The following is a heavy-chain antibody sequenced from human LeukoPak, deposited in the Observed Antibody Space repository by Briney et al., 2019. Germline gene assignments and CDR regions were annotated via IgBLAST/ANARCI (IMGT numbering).Heavy chain of an antibody. CDR1: GFTSSSYG. Sequence: PGGSLRLSCAASGFTSSSYGMHWVRQAPGKGLEWVAVIWYDGSNKYYADSVKGRFTISRDNSKNTLYLQMNSLRAEDTAVYYCAKVGARGSSTGWFDPWGQGTLVTVSS. V-gene: IGHV3-30*02. D-gene: IGHD7-27*01. CDR2: IWYDGSNK. J-gene: IGHJ5*02. CDR3: AKVGARGSSTGWFDP.